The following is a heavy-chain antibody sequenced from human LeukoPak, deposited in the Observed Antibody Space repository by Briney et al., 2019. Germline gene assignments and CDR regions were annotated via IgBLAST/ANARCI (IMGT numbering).Heavy chain of an antibody. CDR3: AKDGEVVSPNYFDY. V-gene: IGHV3-23*01. Sequence: GRSLRLSCAASGFTFSSYAMHWVRQAPGKGLEWVAVISGSGGSTYYADSVKGRFTISRDNSKNTLYLQMNSLRAEDTAVYYCAKDGEVVSPNYFDYWGQGTLVTVSS. J-gene: IGHJ4*02. CDR2: ISGSGGST. CDR1: GFTFSSYA. D-gene: IGHD3-10*01.